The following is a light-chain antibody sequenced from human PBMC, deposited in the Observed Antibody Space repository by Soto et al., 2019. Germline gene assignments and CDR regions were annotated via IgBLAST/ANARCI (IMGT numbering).Light chain of an antibody. V-gene: IGLV1-47*01. CDR2: RNN. CDR1: SSNIGSNF. Sequence: QSVLTQPPSASGTPGQRVTISCSGSSSNIGSNFVYWYQQVPGAAPRLLIYRNNQRPSGVPDRFSGSKSGTSASLAISGLRSEDEADYHCATWDDSLSGGGVFGGGTKLTVL. J-gene: IGLJ2*01. CDR3: ATWDDSLSGGGV.